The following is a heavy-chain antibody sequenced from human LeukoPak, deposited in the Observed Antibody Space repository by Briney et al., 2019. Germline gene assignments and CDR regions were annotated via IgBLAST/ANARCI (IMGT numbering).Heavy chain of an antibody. CDR3: ARGVAVAGYYCYYGMDV. CDR2: IIPIFGTA. V-gene: IGHV1-69*13. D-gene: IGHD6-19*01. J-gene: IGHJ6*02. Sequence: SVKVSCKASGGTFGSYAISWVRQAPGQGLEWMGGIIPIFGTANYAQKFQGRVTITADESTSTAYMELSSLRSEDTAVYYCARGVAVAGYYCYYGMDVWGQGTTVTVSS. CDR1: GGTFGSYA.